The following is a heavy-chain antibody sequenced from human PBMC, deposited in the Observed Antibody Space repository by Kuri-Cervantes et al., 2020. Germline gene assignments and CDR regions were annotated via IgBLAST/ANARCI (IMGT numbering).Heavy chain of an antibody. Sequence: GESLKISCAASGFTFSSYWMSWVRQAPGKGLEWVAVISYDGSNKYYADSVKGRFTISRDNSKNTLYLQMNSLRAEDTAVYYCARAMVAAILYGMDVWGQGTTVTVSS. CDR2: ISYDGSNK. CDR1: GFTFSSYW. J-gene: IGHJ6*02. CDR3: ARAMVAAILYGMDV. V-gene: IGHV3-30-3*01. D-gene: IGHD5-12*01.